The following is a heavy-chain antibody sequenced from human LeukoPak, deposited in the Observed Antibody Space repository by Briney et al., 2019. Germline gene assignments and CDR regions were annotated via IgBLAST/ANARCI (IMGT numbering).Heavy chain of an antibody. D-gene: IGHD3-10*01. CDR1: GFTFGDYA. J-gene: IGHJ4*02. Sequence: GGSLRLSCTVSGFTFGDYAMNWVRQAPGKGLEWVGFIRSKANGGTTDYAASVKGRFAISRDDSKSSLYLQMNSLKTEDTAVYYCASSRRYGEFVFDYWGQGTLVSVSS. CDR2: IRSKANGGTT. CDR3: ASSRRYGEFVFDY. V-gene: IGHV3-49*04.